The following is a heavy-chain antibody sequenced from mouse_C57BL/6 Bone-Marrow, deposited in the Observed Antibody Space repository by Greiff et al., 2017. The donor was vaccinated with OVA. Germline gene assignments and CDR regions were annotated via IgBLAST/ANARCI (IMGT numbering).Heavy chain of an antibody. V-gene: IGHV1-81*01. D-gene: IGHD1-1*01. J-gene: IGHJ4*01. Sequence: QVQLQQSGAELARPGASVKLSCKASGYTFTSYGISWVKQRTGQGLEWIGEIYPRSGNTYYNEKFKGKATLTADKSSSTAYMELRSLTSEDSAVYFCASDYPYCYGSSYYYAMDYWGQGTSVTVSS. CDR1: GYTFTSYG. CDR2: IYPRSGNT. CDR3: ASDYPYCYGSSYYYAMDY.